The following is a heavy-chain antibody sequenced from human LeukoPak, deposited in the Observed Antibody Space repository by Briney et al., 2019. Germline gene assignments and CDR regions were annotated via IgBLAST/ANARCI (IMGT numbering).Heavy chain of an antibody. Sequence: PGGSLRLSCAASGFTFSSYSMNWVRQAPGKGLEWVSYISSSRSTIYYADSVKGRFTISRDNAKNSLYLQMNSLRAEVTAVYYCAREHRDYGSGSYYRAREYYYYMDVWGKGTTVTVSS. CDR3: AREHRDYGSGSYYRAREYYYYMDV. V-gene: IGHV3-48*04. J-gene: IGHJ6*03. CDR2: ISSSRSTI. CDR1: GFTFSSYS. D-gene: IGHD3-10*01.